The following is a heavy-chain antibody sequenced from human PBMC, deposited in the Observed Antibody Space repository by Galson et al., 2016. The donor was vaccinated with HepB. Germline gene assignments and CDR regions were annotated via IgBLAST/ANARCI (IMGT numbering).Heavy chain of an antibody. CDR2: ISANSGNT. CDR1: GYRFPTCG. Sequence: SVKVSCKASGYRFPTCGISWVRQAPGQGLEWLGWISANSGNTIYAQKFQDRVTMTRDTSAGTVYMDLRSLRFDDTAVYYCARDVQFRFDYWGQGTLVTVSS. D-gene: IGHD4-11*01. CDR3: ARDVQFRFDY. J-gene: IGHJ4*02. V-gene: IGHV1-18*04.